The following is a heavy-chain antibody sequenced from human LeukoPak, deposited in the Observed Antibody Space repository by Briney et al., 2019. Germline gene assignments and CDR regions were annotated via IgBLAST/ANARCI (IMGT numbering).Heavy chain of an antibody. Sequence: ASVKVSCKASGCTFTGYYMNWVRQAPGQGLEWMGGINPNSGGTNYAQKFQGRVTMTTDTSTSTAYMEQSSLRSEDTAVYYCARGAYDILTGYTTDYWGQGTLVTVSS. V-gene: IGHV1-2*02. CDR1: GCTFTGYY. D-gene: IGHD3-9*01. J-gene: IGHJ4*02. CDR2: INPNSGGT. CDR3: ARGAYDILTGYTTDY.